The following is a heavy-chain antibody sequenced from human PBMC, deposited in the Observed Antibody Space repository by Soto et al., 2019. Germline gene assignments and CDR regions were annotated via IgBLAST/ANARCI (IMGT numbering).Heavy chain of an antibody. J-gene: IGHJ1*01. V-gene: IGHV3-21*01. D-gene: IGHD6-19*01. CDR3: ARDRSADRFVQYFQH. Sequence: EVQLVESGGGLVQRGGCLRLSCAASGFIFTSYSMVWVRQAPGKGLEWVSSISSRSDSIYYADSVKGRFTISRDNARNSLYLQMNSLTSEDTAVYYCARDRSADRFVQYFQHWGPGTLVTVSS. CDR1: GFIFTSYS. CDR2: ISSRSDSI.